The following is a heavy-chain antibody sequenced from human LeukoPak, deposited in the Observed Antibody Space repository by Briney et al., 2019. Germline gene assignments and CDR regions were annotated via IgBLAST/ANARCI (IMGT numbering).Heavy chain of an antibody. CDR1: GFTFRYYA. CDR2: ISGSGGNT. Sequence: GGSLRLSCAASGFTFRYYAMSWVRQAPGKGLEWVSTISGSGGNTYYADSVKGRFTISRDNSKNTLYLQMNSLRAEDTAVYYCAKKAGSGWYEEMDVWGKGTTVTVSS. V-gene: IGHV3-23*01. CDR3: AKKAGSGWYEEMDV. D-gene: IGHD6-19*01. J-gene: IGHJ6*04.